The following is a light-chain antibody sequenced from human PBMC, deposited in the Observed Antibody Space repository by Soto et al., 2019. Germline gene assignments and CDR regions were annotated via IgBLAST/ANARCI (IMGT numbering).Light chain of an antibody. CDR1: QGVGNG. Sequence: AIPMTQSPSSLSASVADRVTITCRASQGVGNGLGWYQQRPGKAPKLLIYSASSLQSGVPSRFNGSGSGTEFTLTISSLQPEDSATYYCLQDYAYPWTFGQGTKVEIK. V-gene: IGKV1-6*02. CDR2: SAS. J-gene: IGKJ1*01. CDR3: LQDYAYPWT.